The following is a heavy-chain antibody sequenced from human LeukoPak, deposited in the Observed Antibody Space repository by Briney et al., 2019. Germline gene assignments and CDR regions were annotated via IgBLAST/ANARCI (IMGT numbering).Heavy chain of an antibody. CDR1: GGSFSGYY. Sequence: SETLSLTCAVYGGSFSGYYWSWIRQPPGKGLEWIGEINHSGSTNYNPSLKSRVTISVDTSKNQFSLKLSSVTTADTAVYYCARGDYDSSGYYVGWFDPWGQGTLVTVSS. V-gene: IGHV4-34*01. D-gene: IGHD3-22*01. J-gene: IGHJ5*02. CDR2: INHSGST. CDR3: ARGDYDSSGYYVGWFDP.